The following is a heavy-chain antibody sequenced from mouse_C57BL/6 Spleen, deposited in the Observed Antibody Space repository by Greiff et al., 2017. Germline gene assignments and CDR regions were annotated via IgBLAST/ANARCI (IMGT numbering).Heavy chain of an antibody. CDR2: ISSGSSTI. Sequence: EVQLVESGGGLVKPGGSLKLSCAASGFTFSDYGMHWVRQAPEKGLEWVAYISSGSSTIYYADTVKGRFTISRDKAKNTLFLQMTSLRSEDAAMYYCARDDGYPGYWGQGTTLTVSS. J-gene: IGHJ2*01. CDR3: ARDDGYPGY. CDR1: GFTFSDYG. V-gene: IGHV5-17*01. D-gene: IGHD2-3*01.